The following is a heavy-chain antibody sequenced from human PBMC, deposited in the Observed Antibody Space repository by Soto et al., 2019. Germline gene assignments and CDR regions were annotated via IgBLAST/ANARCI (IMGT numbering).Heavy chain of an antibody. D-gene: IGHD3-10*01. J-gene: IGHJ5*02. CDR1: GGTFSSYA. Sequence: QVQLVQSGAEEKKPGSSVKVSCKASGGTFSSYAISWVRQAPGQGLEWMGGIIPIFGTANYAQKFQGRVTITADKSTSTAYMELSSLRSEDTAVYYCARYYYGSGSPSGGFDPWGQGTLVTVSS. CDR3: ARYYYGSGSPSGGFDP. CDR2: IIPIFGTA. V-gene: IGHV1-69*06.